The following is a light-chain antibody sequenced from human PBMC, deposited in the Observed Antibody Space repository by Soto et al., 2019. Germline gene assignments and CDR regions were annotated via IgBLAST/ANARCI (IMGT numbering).Light chain of an antibody. J-gene: IGKJ1*01. V-gene: IGKV3-20*01. CDR2: DAS. CDR1: QSVSSSY. CDR3: QQYGTSPWT. Sequence: EIVLTQSPGTLSFSPGERVTLSCRASQSVSSSYLAWYQQKPGQAPRLLIYDASSRATGIPDRFSGSGSGTDFTLTISRLEPEDFAVYYCQQYGTSPWTFGQGTKVHIK.